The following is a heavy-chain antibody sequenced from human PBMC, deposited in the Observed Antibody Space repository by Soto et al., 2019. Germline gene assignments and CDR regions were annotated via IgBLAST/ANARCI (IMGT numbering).Heavy chain of an antibody. D-gene: IGHD4-17*01. J-gene: IGHJ6*02. Sequence: ASVKVSCKASGYTFTSYGISWVRQAPGQGLEWMGGIIPIFGTANYAQKFQGRVTITADGSTSTAYMELSSLRSEDTAVYYCARGDSTVVTRFDYYYGMDVWGQGTTVTVSS. CDR3: ARGDSTVVTRFDYYYGMDV. CDR1: GYTFTSYG. CDR2: IIPIFGTA. V-gene: IGHV1-69*13.